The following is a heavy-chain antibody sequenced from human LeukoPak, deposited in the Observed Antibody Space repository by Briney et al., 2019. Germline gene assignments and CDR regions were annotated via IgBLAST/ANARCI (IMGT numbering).Heavy chain of an antibody. CDR2: INPSGGST. J-gene: IGHJ4*02. V-gene: IGHV1-46*01. CDR3: ARVGEDSGYDY. CDR1: GYTFASYY. Sequence: ASVTVSCTASGYTFASYYMHWVRQAPGQGLEWMGIINPSGGSTSYAQKFQGRVTMTRDTSTSTVYMELSSLRSEDTAVYYRARVGEDSGYDYWGQGTLVTVSS. D-gene: IGHD5-12*01.